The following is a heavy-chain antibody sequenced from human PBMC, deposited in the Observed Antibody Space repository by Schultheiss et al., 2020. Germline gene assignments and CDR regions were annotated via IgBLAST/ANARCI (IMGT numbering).Heavy chain of an antibody. CDR1: GGTFSSYA. J-gene: IGHJ1*01. D-gene: IGHD3-16*01. V-gene: IGHV1-69*06. CDR2: IIPIFGTA. Sequence: SVKVSCKASGGTFSSYAISWVRQAPGQGLEWMGGIIPIFGTANYAQKFQGRVTITADKSTSTAYMELSSLRSDDTAVYYCARGGRLGYFQHWGQGTLVTVSS. CDR3: ARGGRLGYFQH.